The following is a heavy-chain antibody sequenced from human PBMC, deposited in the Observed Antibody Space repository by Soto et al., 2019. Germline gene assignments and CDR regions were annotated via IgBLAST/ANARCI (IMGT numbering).Heavy chain of an antibody. Sequence: PGGALRLSCAASGFTFEDYVMHWVRQAPGKGLEWVSSISWNSGNIGYADSVKGRFTISRDNAKNSLYLQMSSLRAEDTAVYYCVFRRSRSSSYDFDIWGQGTMVTVSS. D-gene: IGHD1-26*01. CDR2: ISWNSGNI. J-gene: IGHJ3*02. CDR1: GFTFEDYV. V-gene: IGHV3-9*01. CDR3: VFRRSRSSSYDFDI.